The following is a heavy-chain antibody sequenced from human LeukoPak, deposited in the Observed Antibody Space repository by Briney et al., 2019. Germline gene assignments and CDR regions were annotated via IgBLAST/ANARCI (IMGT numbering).Heavy chain of an antibody. D-gene: IGHD4-11*01. Sequence: GESLKISCKGSGYSFTSYWIVWVRQMPGKGLEWMGIIYPGDSDTRYSPSFQGQVTISADKSISTAYLQWSSLKASDTAMCYCARLIQATQAPDYSNSIDYWGQGTLVTVSS. CDR1: GYSFTSYW. CDR3: ARLIQATQAPDYSNSIDY. J-gene: IGHJ4*02. CDR2: IYPGDSDT. V-gene: IGHV5-51*01.